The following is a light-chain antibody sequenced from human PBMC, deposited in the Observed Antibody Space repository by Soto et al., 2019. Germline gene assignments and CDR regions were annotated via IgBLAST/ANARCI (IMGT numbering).Light chain of an antibody. J-gene: IGLJ1*01. Sequence: QSVLTQPPSASGTPGQRVTISCSGSSSNIGSNYVYWYQQLPGTAPKLLIYRNNQRPSGVPDRFSGSKSGTSASLAISGLRSEDDADYYCAAWDDSLSYVFGTGTKLTVL. CDR1: SSNIGSNY. V-gene: IGLV1-47*01. CDR3: AAWDDSLSYV. CDR2: RNN.